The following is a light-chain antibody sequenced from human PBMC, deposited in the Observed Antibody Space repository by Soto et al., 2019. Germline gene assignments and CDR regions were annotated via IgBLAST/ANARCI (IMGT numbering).Light chain of an antibody. V-gene: IGLV2-11*01. J-gene: IGLJ1*01. Sequence: QSALTQPRSVSGSPGQSVTISCTGSSSDVGAYNFASWYQQHPGAAPKLLIHDVNKRPPGVPDRFSASKSGNTASLTISGLQAEDEADYYCCSYAGEYKYVFGSGTKGHRP. CDR1: SSDVGAYNF. CDR2: DVN. CDR3: CSYAGEYKYV.